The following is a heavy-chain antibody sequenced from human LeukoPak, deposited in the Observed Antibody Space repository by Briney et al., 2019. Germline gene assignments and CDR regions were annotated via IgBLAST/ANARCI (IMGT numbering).Heavy chain of an antibody. Sequence: GGPLGLSWEPSGFTSSTYTMNWVRQAPGKGLEWVSSISGSSRYIYYADSVRGRFIISRDNAKNSLYLQMNSLRAEDTAVYYCARENDQDFDYWGQGTLVTVSS. CDR3: ARENDQDFDY. CDR1: GFTSSTYT. CDR2: ISGSSRYI. D-gene: IGHD1-1*01. J-gene: IGHJ4*02. V-gene: IGHV3-21*01.